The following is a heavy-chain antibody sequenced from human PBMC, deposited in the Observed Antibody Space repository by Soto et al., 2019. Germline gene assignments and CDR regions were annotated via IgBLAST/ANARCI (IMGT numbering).Heavy chain of an antibody. J-gene: IGHJ4*02. CDR1: GSSFSSYG. D-gene: IGHD6-13*01. CDR3: TKDRGYYSSRWTFY. CDR2: ISYDGTYK. Sequence: QVQLVESGGGVVQPGRSLRLSCAASGSSFSSYGIHWVRQVPGKGLEWVAVISYDGTYKHYADFVKGRFTFSRDNSKNRVYLQMSRLRAEDTGVYYCTKDRGYYSSRWTFYWGQGTLVTVSS. V-gene: IGHV3-30*18.